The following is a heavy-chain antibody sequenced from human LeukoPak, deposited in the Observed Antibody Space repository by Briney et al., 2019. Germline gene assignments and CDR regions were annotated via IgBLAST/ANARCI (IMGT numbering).Heavy chain of an antibody. Sequence: RPGGSLRLSCTASGFTFGDYVMSWVRQAPGKGLEWVSAISGSGGSTYYADSVKGRFTISRDNSKNTLYLQMNSLRAEDTAVYYCARRAGAYSHPYDYWGQGTLVTVSS. J-gene: IGHJ4*02. CDR3: ARRAGAYSHPYDY. CDR1: GFTFGDYV. D-gene: IGHD4/OR15-4a*01. CDR2: ISGSGGST. V-gene: IGHV3-23*01.